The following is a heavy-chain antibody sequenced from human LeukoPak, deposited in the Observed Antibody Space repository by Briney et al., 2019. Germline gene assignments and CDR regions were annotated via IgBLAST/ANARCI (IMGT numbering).Heavy chain of an antibody. J-gene: IGHJ6*03. V-gene: IGHV1-18*01. CDR2: ISAYNGNT. CDR3: SRDPLHYYDSSGQPLYYYMDV. D-gene: IGHD3-22*01. CDR1: GYTFTSYG. Sequence: GASVKVSCKASGYTFTSYGIGWVRQAPGQGLEWMGWISAYNGNTNYAQKLQGRVTMTTDTSTSTAYMELRSLRSEDTAVYYYSRDPLHYYDSSGQPLYYYMDVWGKGTTVTVSS.